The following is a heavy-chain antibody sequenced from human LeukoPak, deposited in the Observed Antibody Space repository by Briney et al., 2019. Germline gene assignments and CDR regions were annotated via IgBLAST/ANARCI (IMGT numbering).Heavy chain of an antibody. Sequence: SETLSLTCAVSGGSVSMGNWWSWVRQPPGKGLEWIGEVFHSGSTDYNPPLESRVTMSVDTSKNQFSLKLSSVTAADTAVYYCAREGNGDYDPFDYWGQGTLVTVSS. V-gene: IGHV4-4*02. CDR3: AREGNGDYDPFDY. J-gene: IGHJ4*02. D-gene: IGHD4-17*01. CDR2: VFHSGST. CDR1: GGSVSMGNW.